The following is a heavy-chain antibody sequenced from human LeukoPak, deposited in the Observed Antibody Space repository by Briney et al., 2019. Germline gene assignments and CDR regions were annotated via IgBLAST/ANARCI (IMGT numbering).Heavy chain of an antibody. CDR1: GGSFSGYY. V-gene: IGHV4-34*01. J-gene: IGHJ4*02. CDR3: AGRGDCSSTSCPYYFDY. CDR2: INHSGST. Sequence: SETLSLTCAVYGGSFSGYYWSWIRQPPGKGPEWIGEINHSGSTNYNPSLKSRVTISVDTSKNQFSLKLSSVTAADTAVYYCAGRGDCSSTSCPYYFDYWGQGTLVTVSS. D-gene: IGHD2-2*01.